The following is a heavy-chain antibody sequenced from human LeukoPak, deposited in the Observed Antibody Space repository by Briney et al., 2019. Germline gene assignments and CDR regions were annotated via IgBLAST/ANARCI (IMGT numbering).Heavy chain of an antibody. CDR1: GYTFTSYG. J-gene: IGHJ5*02. V-gene: IGHV1-18*01. Sequence: ASVKVSCKASGYTFTSYGINWVRQAPGQGLEWMGWISAYNGNTNYAQKLQGRVTMTTDTSTSTAYMQLRSLRSDDTAVYYCVRGGYCSSTTCLFGDNWSDPWGQGTLVTVSS. CDR2: ISAYNGNT. CDR3: VRGGYCSSTTCLFGDNWSDP. D-gene: IGHD2-2*01.